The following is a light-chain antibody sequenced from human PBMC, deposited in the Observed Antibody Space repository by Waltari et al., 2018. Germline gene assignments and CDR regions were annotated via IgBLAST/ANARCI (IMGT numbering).Light chain of an antibody. Sequence: DMQMTQSPSSLSASVRDRVTITCRASQSISSHLNWYQQKPGKAPNLLIYAASNLQSGVPSRFSGSGSGTDFTLTISSLQPEDFATYYCQQSYSTPYTFGQGTKLEIK. J-gene: IGKJ2*01. CDR3: QQSYSTPYT. CDR2: AAS. CDR1: QSISSH. V-gene: IGKV1-39*01.